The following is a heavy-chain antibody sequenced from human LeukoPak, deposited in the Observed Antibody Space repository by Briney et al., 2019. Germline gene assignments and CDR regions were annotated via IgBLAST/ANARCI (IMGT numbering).Heavy chain of an antibody. Sequence: PSETLSHTCAVSGYSISSGYHWAWIRQPPGKGLEWIGSMSHSGSTYSNPSLKSRVTFSVDTSKNQFSLKLSSVTAADTAVYYCARDTSMAAFDIWGQGTMVTVSS. CDR2: MSHSGST. J-gene: IGHJ3*02. CDR1: GYSISSGYH. CDR3: ARDTSMAAFDI. D-gene: IGHD5-24*01. V-gene: IGHV4-38-2*02.